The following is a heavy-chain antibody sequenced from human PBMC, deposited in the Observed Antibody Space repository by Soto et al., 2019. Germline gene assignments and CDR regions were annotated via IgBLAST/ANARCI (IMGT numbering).Heavy chain of an antibody. J-gene: IGHJ5*02. D-gene: IGHD3-10*01. CDR3: ARFGGWFDP. CDR1: GGSIDSYL. Sequence: QVRLQESGPGLVKPSETLSLTCSVSGGSIDSYLWNWIRQPPGKGLEWIGYIYYNGSTNYNPSLKSRVTISVDTSKNQFSLKLNSVTAADTAVYFCARFGGWFDPWGQRTLVTVSS. V-gene: IGHV4-59*08. CDR2: IYYNGST.